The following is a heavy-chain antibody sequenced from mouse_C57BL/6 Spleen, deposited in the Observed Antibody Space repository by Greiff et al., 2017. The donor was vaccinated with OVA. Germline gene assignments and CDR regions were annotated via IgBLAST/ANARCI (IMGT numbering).Heavy chain of an antibody. CDR1: GYTFTSYW. D-gene: IGHD4-1*01. V-gene: IGHV1-69*01. CDR3: AREGAGTRYFDY. J-gene: IGHJ2*01. Sequence: QVQLQQSGAELVMPGASVTLSCKASGYTFTSYWMHWVKQRPGQGLEWIGEIDPSASYTNYNQKFKGKSILTVDKSSSTAYMQLSSLTSEDSAVYYCAREGAGTRYFDYWGQGTTLTVSA. CDR2: IDPSASYT.